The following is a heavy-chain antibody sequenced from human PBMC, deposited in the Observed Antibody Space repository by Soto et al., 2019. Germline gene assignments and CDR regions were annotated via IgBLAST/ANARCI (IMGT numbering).Heavy chain of an antibody. D-gene: IGHD2-2*01. Sequence: EVQLVETGGGLVQPGGSLRLSCAASGFTVTRNYMSWVRQAPGRGLEWVSVIYSGGDIYYSDSVKARFIMSRDPSENAVFLQMSDLRVEDTAVYYCAISLPGARPAANSWYYYTALDVWGKGITVIVTS. CDR3: AISLPGARPAANSWYYYTALDV. V-gene: IGHV3-66*01. CDR1: GFTVTRNY. CDR2: IYSGGDI. J-gene: IGHJ6*04.